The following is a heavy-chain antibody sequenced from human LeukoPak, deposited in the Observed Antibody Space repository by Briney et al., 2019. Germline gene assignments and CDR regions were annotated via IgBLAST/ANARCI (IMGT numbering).Heavy chain of an antibody. J-gene: IGHJ3*02. CDR1: GFTFSSYG. D-gene: IGHD3-10*01. CDR2: ISYDGSNK. Sequence: GGSLRLSCAASGFTFSSYGMHWVRQAPGMGLEWVAVISYDGSNKYYADSVKGRFTISRDNSKNTLYLQMNSLRAEDTAVYYCAKDFYGSGSWLDAFDIWGQGTMVTVSS. CDR3: AKDFYGSGSWLDAFDI. V-gene: IGHV3-30*18.